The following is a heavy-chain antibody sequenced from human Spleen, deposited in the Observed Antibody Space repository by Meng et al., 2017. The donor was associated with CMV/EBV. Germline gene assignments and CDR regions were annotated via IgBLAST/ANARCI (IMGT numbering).Heavy chain of an antibody. J-gene: IGHJ4*02. CDR3: ARRWEIHFDY. Sequence: GESLKISCAGSGFTFSSYAMNWVRQAPGKGLEWVATISGSGHSTNHADSVRGRFTISRDDSKNTLYLQMNSLRGEDTAVYYCARRWEIHFDYWGQGTLVTVSS. D-gene: IGHD1-26*01. CDR1: GFTFSSYA. V-gene: IGHV3-23*01. CDR2: ISGSGHST.